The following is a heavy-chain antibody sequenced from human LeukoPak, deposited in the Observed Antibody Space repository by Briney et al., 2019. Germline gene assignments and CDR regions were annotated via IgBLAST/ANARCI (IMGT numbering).Heavy chain of an antibody. CDR1: GGSISSSYY. V-gene: IGHV4-39*01. Sequence: SETLSLTCTVSGGSISSSYYWGCIRQPPGKGLEYVGSIYYAGSTYYNPSPQSRVTISVDTPKNQLSLKLTSVTAADTAVYYCATSQYSIAATDGWFDPWGQGVLVTVSS. CDR2: IYYAGST. J-gene: IGHJ5*02. CDR3: ATSQYSIAATDGWFDP. D-gene: IGHD6-13*01.